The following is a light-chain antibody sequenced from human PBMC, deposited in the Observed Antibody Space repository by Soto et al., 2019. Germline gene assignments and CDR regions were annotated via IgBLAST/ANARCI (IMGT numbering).Light chain of an antibody. V-gene: IGLV2-23*01. CDR2: EGT. CDR1: SIDVGDNNY. Sequence: QSVLAQPASVSGSPGQSITISCSGSSIDVGDNNYVSWYQQHTAKAPKLLIYEGTQRPSGVSSRFSGSKSGNTASLTISGLQAEDEADYYCCSYASSSSYVFGTGTKV. J-gene: IGLJ1*01. CDR3: CSYASSSSYV.